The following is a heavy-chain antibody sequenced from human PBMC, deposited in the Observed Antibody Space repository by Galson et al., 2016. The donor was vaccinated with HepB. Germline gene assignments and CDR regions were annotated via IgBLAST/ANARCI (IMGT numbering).Heavy chain of an antibody. J-gene: IGHJ4*02. CDR1: GGSFTGYY. Sequence: SETLSLTCGVYGGSFTGYYCNWFRQPPGMGLEWIGEIHPSGSTSYNPSLGSRVTISLDTSKNQFSLTLRSATAADTALYFCARISLRVGQDYWGQGTLVTVSS. V-gene: IGHV4-34*01. D-gene: IGHD1-26*01. CDR2: IHPSGST. CDR3: ARISLRVGQDY.